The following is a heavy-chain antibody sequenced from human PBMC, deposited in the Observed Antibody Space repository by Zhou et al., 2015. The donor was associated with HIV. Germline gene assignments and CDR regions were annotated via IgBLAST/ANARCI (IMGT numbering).Heavy chain of an antibody. V-gene: IGHV1-69*01. CDR1: GGTFSSYA. J-gene: IGHJ6*03. D-gene: IGHD2-2*01. CDR2: IIPIFGTA. Sequence: QVQLVQSGAEVKKPGSSVKVSCKASGGTFSSYAISWVRQAPGQGLEWMGGIIPIFGTANYAQKFQGRVTITADESTSTAYMELSSLRSEDTAVYYCARAGPNLIVVVPAAPNTYYYYMDVWGKGTTVTVSS. CDR3: ARAGPNLIVVVPAAPNTYYYYMDV.